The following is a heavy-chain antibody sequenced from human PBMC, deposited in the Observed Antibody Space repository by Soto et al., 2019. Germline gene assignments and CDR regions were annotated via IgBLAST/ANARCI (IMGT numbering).Heavy chain of an antibody. D-gene: IGHD1-1*01. J-gene: IGHJ4*01. Sequence: PGGSLRLSCAASGFTFGSYSMNWVRQAPGKGLEWISYISGSGSPMSNADSVKGRFTISRDNAKNSLYLQMNSLRDEDTAVYYCARDLYWSFDYWGHGTLVTVSS. V-gene: IGHV3-48*02. CDR1: GFTFGSYS. CDR3: ARDLYWSFDY. CDR2: ISGSGSPM.